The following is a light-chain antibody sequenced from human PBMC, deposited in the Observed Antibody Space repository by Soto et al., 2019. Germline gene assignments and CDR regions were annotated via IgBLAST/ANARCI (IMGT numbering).Light chain of an antibody. CDR1: SSNVGGNV. CDR3: ATWDDSLDGVV. Sequence: QSVLTQPPSVSGTPGQRIVISCSGSSSNVGGNVVNWYQQLPGTAPKLLIYSKNERPSGVPDRFSASKSGASASLAINGLQSEDEADYYCATWDDSLDGVVFGGGTQLTVL. CDR2: SKN. V-gene: IGLV1-44*01. J-gene: IGLJ2*01.